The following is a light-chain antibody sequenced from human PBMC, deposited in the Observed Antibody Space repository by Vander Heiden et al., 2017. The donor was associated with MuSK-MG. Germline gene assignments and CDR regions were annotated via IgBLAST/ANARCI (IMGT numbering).Light chain of an antibody. CDR2: AAS. V-gene: IGKV1-39*01. J-gene: IGKJ1*01. CDR3: QQSYRTPPGT. Sequence: DIQMTQSPSSLSASVGDRVTITCRASQSISSYLNWYQQKPGKAPKLLIYAASSLQSGVPSRFSGSGSGTDFTLTISSLQPEDFATYYCQQSYRTPPGTFGQGTKVEIK. CDR1: QSISSY.